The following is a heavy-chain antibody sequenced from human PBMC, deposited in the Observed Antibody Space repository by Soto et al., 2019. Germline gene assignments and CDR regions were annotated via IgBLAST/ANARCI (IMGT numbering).Heavy chain of an antibody. CDR3: ARDSQGPLVLVPAEIGDS. CDR1: GFTFSNHN. V-gene: IGHV3-21*02. Sequence: EVQLVESGGGLVKPGESLTLSCAASGFTFSNHNMNWVRQAPGKGLEWVSSISYSSKHIYYADSVKGRFTISRDNAKQLLYLRMNSLRDEDTAVYYRARDSQGPLVLVPAEIGDSWGQAALGTVSS. D-gene: IGHD2-2*01. J-gene: IGHJ4*02. CDR2: ISYSSKHI.